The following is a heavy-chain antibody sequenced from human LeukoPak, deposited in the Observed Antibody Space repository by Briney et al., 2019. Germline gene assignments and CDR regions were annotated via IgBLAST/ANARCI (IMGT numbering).Heavy chain of an antibody. Sequence: PSETLSLTCTVSGGSISSYYWSWIRQPPGKGLECIGYIYYSGSTNYNPSLKSRVTISVDTSKNQFSLKLSSVTAADTAVYYCARAVYGGNSYSRGDWFDPWGQGTLVTVSS. J-gene: IGHJ5*02. CDR1: GGSISSYY. D-gene: IGHD4-23*01. V-gene: IGHV4-59*01. CDR3: ARAVYGGNSYSRGDWFDP. CDR2: IYYSGST.